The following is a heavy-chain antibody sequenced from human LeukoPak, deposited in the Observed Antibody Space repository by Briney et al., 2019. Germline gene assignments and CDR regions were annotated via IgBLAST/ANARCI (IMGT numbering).Heavy chain of an antibody. CDR1: GFTFSTYW. D-gene: IGHD1-1*01. V-gene: IGHV3-7*01. J-gene: IGHJ4*02. CDR3: ARESIPVLGNLFFDY. CDR2: IKYDESEK. Sequence: GGSLRLSCATSGFTFSTYWMGWVRQAPGKGLEWVANIKYDESEKYYVDSVKGRFTISRDNARDSLYLEMNSLRAEDTAVYYCARESIPVLGNLFFDYWGQGTLATVSS.